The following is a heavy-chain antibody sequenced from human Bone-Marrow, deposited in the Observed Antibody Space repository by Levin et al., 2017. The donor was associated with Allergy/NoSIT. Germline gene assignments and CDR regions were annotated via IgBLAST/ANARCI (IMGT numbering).Heavy chain of an antibody. CDR1: GGTFSSYA. V-gene: IGHV1-69*13. CDR2: IIPIFGTA. J-gene: IGHJ5*02. Sequence: SVKVSCKASGGTFSSYAISWVRQAPGQGLEWMGGIIPIFGTANYAQKFQGRVTITADESTSTAYMELSSLRSEDTAVYYCASPGSGGSWIRGWFDPWGQGTLVTVSS. CDR3: ASPGSGGSWIRGWFDP. D-gene: IGHD2-15*01.